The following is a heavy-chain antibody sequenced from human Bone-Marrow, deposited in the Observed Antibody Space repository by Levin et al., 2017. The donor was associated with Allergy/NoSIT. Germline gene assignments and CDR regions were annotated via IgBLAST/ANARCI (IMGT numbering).Heavy chain of an antibody. CDR3: ARGYSYGSQYFDF. V-gene: IGHV4-30-4*01. D-gene: IGHD5-18*01. CDR1: GGSISSADYY. CDR2: IYSSGTT. Sequence: SQTLSLTCNVSGGSISSADYYWHWIRQPPGKGLEWIGYIYSSGTTYYNPSLKSRLSMSVDTSKEQFSLNLRSVTAADTAVYYCARGYSYGSQYFDFWGQGTLVTVSS. J-gene: IGHJ4*02.